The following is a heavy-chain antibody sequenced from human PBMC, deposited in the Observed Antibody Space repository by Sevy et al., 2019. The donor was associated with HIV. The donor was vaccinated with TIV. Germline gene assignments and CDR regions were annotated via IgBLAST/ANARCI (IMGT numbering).Heavy chain of an antibody. D-gene: IGHD3-16*02. CDR1: GFTFSSYG. CDR2: ISYDGSNK. J-gene: IGHJ6*02. Sequence: GGSLRLSCAASGFTFSSYGMHWVRQAPGKGLEWVAVISYDGSNKYYADSVKGRFTISRDNSKNTLFLQMNSLRAEDTAVYYCAKIILIRRPQGMDVWGQGTTVTVSS. CDR3: AKIILIRRPQGMDV. V-gene: IGHV3-30*18.